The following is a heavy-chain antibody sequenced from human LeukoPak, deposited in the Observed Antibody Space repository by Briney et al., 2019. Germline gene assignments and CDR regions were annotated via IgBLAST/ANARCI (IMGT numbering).Heavy chain of an antibody. CDR1: GGSISSGSYY. D-gene: IGHD3-10*01. V-gene: IGHV4-61*02. J-gene: IGHJ4*02. CDR2: IYTSGST. CDR3: ASAEGYYGSGPLDY. Sequence: SQTLSLTCTVSGGSISSGSYYWSWIRQPAGKGLEWIGRIYTSGSTNYNPSLKSRVTISVDTSKNQFSLKLSSVTAADTAVYYCASAEGYYGSGPLDYWGQGTLVTVSS.